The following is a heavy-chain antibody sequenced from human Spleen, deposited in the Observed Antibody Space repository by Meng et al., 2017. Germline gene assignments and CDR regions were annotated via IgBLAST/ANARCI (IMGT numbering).Heavy chain of an antibody. Sequence: SLKISCAASGFTFDDYAMHWVRQAPGKGLEWVSGISWNSGSIGYADSVKGRSTISRDNAKNSLYLQMNSLRAEDTALYYCAKDIGGIAAAGTMNYWGQGTLVTVSS. CDR3: AKDIGGIAAAGTMNY. D-gene: IGHD6-13*01. CDR1: GFTFDDYA. CDR2: ISWNSGSI. J-gene: IGHJ4*02. V-gene: IGHV3-9*01.